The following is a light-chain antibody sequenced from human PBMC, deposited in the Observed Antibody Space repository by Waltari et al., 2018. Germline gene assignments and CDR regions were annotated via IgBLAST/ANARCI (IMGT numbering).Light chain of an antibody. CDR3: MQTLQTPYS. J-gene: IGKJ2*03. V-gene: IGKV2D-29*01. CDR1: QSLLHTDGRTY. Sequence: IVMTQTPPSLPVTPGEPASISCRSSQSLLHTDGRTYLYWYLQKPGQPPRLLIYRVSNRFSGVPDRFSGSGSGTDFTLKISRVEAEDVGVYYCMQTLQTPYSFGQGTKVEIK. CDR2: RVS.